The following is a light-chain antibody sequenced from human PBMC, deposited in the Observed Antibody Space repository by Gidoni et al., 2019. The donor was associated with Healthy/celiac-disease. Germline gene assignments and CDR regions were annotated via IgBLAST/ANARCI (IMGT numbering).Light chain of an antibody. J-gene: IGKJ4*01. CDR1: QGISHY. Sequence: DIQMTQSPSSLSASVGDRVTITCRASQGISHYLAWYQQKPGKVPKLLIYAASTVQSGVPSRFSGSGSGTDFTLTISSLQPEDVATYYCQKYNSAPRTFGGGTKVEIK. CDR2: AAS. CDR3: QKYNSAPRT. V-gene: IGKV1-27*01.